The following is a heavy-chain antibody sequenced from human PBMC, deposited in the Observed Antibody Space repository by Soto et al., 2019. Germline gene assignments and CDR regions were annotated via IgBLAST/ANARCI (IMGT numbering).Heavy chain of an antibody. CDR2: IVVGSGNT. CDR3: AAGPWAYYYGSGSPPNWFDP. CDR1: GFTFTSSA. J-gene: IGHJ5*02. V-gene: IGHV1-58*01. Sequence: ASVKVSCKASGFTFTSSAVQWVRQARGQRLEWIGWIVVGSGNTNYAQKFQERVTITRDMSTSTAYMELSSLRSEDTAVYYCAAGPWAYYYGSGSPPNWFDPWGQGTLVTVSS. D-gene: IGHD3-10*01.